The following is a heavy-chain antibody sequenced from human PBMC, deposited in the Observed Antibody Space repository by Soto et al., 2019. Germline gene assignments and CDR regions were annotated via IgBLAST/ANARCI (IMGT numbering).Heavy chain of an antibody. Sequence: VQLVESGGRLVQPGGSLRLSCAASGISFSSYWMTWVRQAPGKGLEWVANIKQDGSGKYYADSVTGRFTVSRDNAKNSLYLQMNSLRAEDTALYYCATAGVGITTGDLHSWGQGTLVTVSS. CDR2: IKQDGSGK. D-gene: IGHD1-26*01. J-gene: IGHJ4*02. CDR1: GISFSSYW. CDR3: ATAGVGITTGDLHS. V-gene: IGHV3-7*01.